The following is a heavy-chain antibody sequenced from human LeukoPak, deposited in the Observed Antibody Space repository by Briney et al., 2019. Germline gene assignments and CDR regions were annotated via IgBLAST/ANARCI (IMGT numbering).Heavy chain of an antibody. V-gene: IGHV3-15*01. CDR1: GFTFSNAW. Sequence: GGSLRLSCAASGFTFSNAWMSWVRQAPGKGLEWVGRIKSKTDGGTTDYAAPVKGRFTISRDDSKNTLYLQMNSLRAEDTAVYYCARAPVLRFLEWLFSGFDYWGQGTLVTVSS. D-gene: IGHD3-3*01. J-gene: IGHJ4*02. CDR3: ARAPVLRFLEWLFSGFDY. CDR2: IKSKTDGGTT.